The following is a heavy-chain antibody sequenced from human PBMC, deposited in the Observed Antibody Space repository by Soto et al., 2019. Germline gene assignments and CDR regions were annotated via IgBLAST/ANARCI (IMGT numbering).Heavy chain of an antibody. CDR3: ARVHCSSTSCLTHLPYYFDY. J-gene: IGHJ4*02. Sequence: PSETLSLTCTVSGGSISSYYWSWIRQPPGKGLEWIGYIYYSGSTNYNPSLKSRVTISVDTSKNQFSLKLSSVTAADTAVYYCARVHCSSTSCLTHLPYYFDYWGQGTLVTVSS. CDR1: GGSISSYY. CDR2: IYYSGST. D-gene: IGHD2-2*01. V-gene: IGHV4-59*01.